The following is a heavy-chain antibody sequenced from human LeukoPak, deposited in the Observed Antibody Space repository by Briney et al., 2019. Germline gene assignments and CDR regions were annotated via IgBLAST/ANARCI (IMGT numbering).Heavy chain of an antibody. CDR1: GGSFSGYY. V-gene: IGHV4-34*01. Sequence: SETLSLTCAVYGGSFSGYYWSWIRQPPGKGLEWIGEINHSGSTNYNPSLKSRVTISVDTSKNQFPLKLSSVTAADTAVYYCARGLRWPRPFLGYWGQGTLVTVSS. CDR2: INHSGST. D-gene: IGHD4-23*01. J-gene: IGHJ4*02. CDR3: ARGLRWPRPFLGY.